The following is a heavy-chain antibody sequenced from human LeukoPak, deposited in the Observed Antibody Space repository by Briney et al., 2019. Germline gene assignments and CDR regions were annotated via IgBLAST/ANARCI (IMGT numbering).Heavy chain of an antibody. CDR1: GFTFSSYA. V-gene: IGHV3-23*01. J-gene: IGHJ4*02. D-gene: IGHD1/OR15-1a*01. CDR3: AKDLWHNYARYFDY. Sequence: GGSLRLSCAASGFTFSSYAMNWVRQAPGKGLDWVSGISGSGDSTYYADSVKGRFTISRDNSMDTLYLQMNSLRVEDTAVYYCAKDLWHNYARYFDYWGQGTLVTVSS. CDR2: ISGSGDST.